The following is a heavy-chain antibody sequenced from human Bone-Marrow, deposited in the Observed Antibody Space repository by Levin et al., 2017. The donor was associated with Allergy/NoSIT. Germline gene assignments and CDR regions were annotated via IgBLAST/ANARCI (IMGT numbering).Heavy chain of an antibody. CDR2: ISGSSSTK. D-gene: IGHD2-8*01. V-gene: IGHV3-48*02. CDR3: AKYMLYYSFYLDV. CDR1: GFTFSIYN. J-gene: IGHJ6*03. Sequence: GGSLRLSCTASGFTFSIYNMNWVRQAPGKGLEWISYISGSSSTKYYTDSVQGRFTISRDNAKNSLYLQMNSLRDEDTATYYCAKYMLYYSFYLDVWGKGTTVTVS.